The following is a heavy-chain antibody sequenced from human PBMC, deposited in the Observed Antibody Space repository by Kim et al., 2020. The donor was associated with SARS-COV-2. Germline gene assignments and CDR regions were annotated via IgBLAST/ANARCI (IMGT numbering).Heavy chain of an antibody. CDR2: T. CDR3: AKAAQQQMVNY. D-gene: IGHD6-13*01. J-gene: IGHJ4*02. Sequence: TYYADSVKGRFTISRDNSKNTLYLQMNSLRAEDTAVYYCAKAAQQQMVNYWGQGTLVTVSS. V-gene: IGHV3-23*01.